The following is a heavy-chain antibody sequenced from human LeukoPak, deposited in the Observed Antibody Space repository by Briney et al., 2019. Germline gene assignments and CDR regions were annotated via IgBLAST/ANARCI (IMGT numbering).Heavy chain of an antibody. CDR2: IQFDGSNK. D-gene: IGHD1-26*01. Sequence: GGSLRLSCAASGFTFNNYAMHWVRQAPGKGLEWVAFIQFDGSNKYYADSVKGRFTISRDSSKNTLYLQMNSLRAEDTAVYYCARVRRGSRTYTIALGAFDIWGQGTMVTVSS. CDR3: ARVRRGSRTYTIALGAFDI. V-gene: IGHV3-30*02. J-gene: IGHJ3*02. CDR1: GFTFNNYA.